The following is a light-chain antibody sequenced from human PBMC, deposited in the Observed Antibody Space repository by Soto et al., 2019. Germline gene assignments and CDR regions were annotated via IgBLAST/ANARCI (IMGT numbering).Light chain of an antibody. CDR1: QNVLYSSNNKDQ. Sequence: DIVMTQSPDSLAVSLGERATINCKSSQNVLYSSNNKDQLASYQQKPGQSPKLLIYWASTRESGVPDRFSGSGSGTDFTLTINSLQAEDVAVYYCLQHHSTPFTFGPGTKVDIK. V-gene: IGKV4-1*01. J-gene: IGKJ3*01. CDR2: WAS. CDR3: LQHHSTPFT.